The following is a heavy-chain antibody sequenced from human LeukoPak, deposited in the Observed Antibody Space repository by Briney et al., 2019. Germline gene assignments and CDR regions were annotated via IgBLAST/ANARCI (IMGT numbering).Heavy chain of an antibody. V-gene: IGHV3-23*01. CDR1: GFTFSSYA. Sequence: GGSLRLSCAASGFTFSSYAMHWVRQAPGKGLEWVSATSGSGGSTYYADSVKGRFTISRDNSKNTLYLQMNSLRAEDTAVYYCAKDADASGSPYNWFDPWGQGTLVTVSS. CDR3: AKDADASGSPYNWFDP. J-gene: IGHJ5*02. D-gene: IGHD3-10*01. CDR2: TSGSGGST.